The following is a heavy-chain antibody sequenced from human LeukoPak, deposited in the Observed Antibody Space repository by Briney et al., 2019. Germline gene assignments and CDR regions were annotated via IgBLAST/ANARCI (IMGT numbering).Heavy chain of an antibody. J-gene: IGHJ3*02. CDR1: GGSVRSYH. CDR3: VRDWEGFNFDI. D-gene: IGHD1-26*01. Sequence: SETLSLTCTVSGGSVRSYHWSWIRQSPGEGLEWIAYVHNSGGTRYNPSLQSRVTISVDTSKNQFSLKLRSVTAADTAVYYCVRDWEGFNFDIWGQGTMVTVSS. V-gene: IGHV4-59*02. CDR2: VHNSGGT.